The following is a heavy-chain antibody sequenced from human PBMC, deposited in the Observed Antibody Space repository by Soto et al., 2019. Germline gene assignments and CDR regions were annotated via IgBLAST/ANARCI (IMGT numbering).Heavy chain of an antibody. J-gene: IGHJ4*02. CDR2: MNPNSGNT. Sequence: QVQLVQSGAEVKKPGASVNVSCKASRYTFTSYDINWVRQATGQGLEWMGWMNPNSGNTGYAQKFQCRVSMTRNTSISTAYIEMSSLRSEYTAVYYCARTLYGDNVDFWGQGSLVTVSS. CDR3: ARTLYGDNVDF. V-gene: IGHV1-8*01. D-gene: IGHD4-17*01. CDR1: RYTFTSYD.